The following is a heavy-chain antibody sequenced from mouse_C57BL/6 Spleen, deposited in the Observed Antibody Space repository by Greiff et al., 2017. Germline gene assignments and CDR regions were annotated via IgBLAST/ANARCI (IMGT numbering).Heavy chain of an antibody. J-gene: IGHJ2*01. CDR3: ARPGSGYNFDY. CDR1: GFTFSDYG. V-gene: IGHV5-17*01. CDR2: ISSGSSTI. D-gene: IGHD3-2*02. Sequence: EVQLVESGGGLVKPGGSLKLSCAASGFTFSDYGMHWVRQAPEKGLEWVAYISSGSSTIYYAETVKGRFTISRDNAKNTLFLQMTSLRSEDTAMYYCARPGSGYNFDYWGQGTTLTVSS.